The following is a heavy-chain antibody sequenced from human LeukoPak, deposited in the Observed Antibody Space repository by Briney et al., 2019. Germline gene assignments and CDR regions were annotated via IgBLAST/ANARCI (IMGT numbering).Heavy chain of an antibody. D-gene: IGHD6-19*01. CDR1: GGSISSSSYY. CDR3: ARRAVAGPFDY. V-gene: IGHV4-39*01. CDR2: IYYSGST. J-gene: IGHJ4*02. Sequence: SETLSLACAVSGGSISSSSYYWGWIRQPPGKGLEWIGSIYYSGSTYYNPSLKSRVTISVDTSKNQFSLKLSSVTAADTAVYYCARRAVAGPFDYWGQGTLVTVSS.